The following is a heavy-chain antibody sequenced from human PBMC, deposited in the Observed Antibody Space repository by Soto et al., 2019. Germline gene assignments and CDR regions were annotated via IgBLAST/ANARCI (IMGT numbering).Heavy chain of an antibody. CDR3: AKGLDRASLDF. Sequence: EVQLLESGGTLVQPGGSLRLSCVASGFTFSTHTMNWVRQAPGKGLEWVSRLTADSDDTSYADSIKGRFPISRDNSKNTLYLQMNSLRAEDTAIYYCAKGLDRASLDFWGQGALVTVSS. CDR1: GFTFSTHT. J-gene: IGHJ4*02. V-gene: IGHV3-23*01. D-gene: IGHD1-1*01. CDR2: LTADSDDT.